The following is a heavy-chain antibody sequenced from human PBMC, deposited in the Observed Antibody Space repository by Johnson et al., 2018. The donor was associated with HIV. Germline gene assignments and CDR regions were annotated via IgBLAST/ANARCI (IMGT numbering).Heavy chain of an antibody. J-gene: IGHJ3*02. V-gene: IGHV3-11*04. D-gene: IGHD3-22*01. Sequence: QVQLVESGGGLVKPGGSLRLSCAASGFTFSDYYMSWIRQTPGKGLEWVSYISSSGSSIYYADSVKGRFTISKDNAKNSLFLQMNSLRAEDTAVYYCAGQEGSGYYGGAFDIWGPGTMVTVSS. CDR2: ISSSGSSI. CDR3: AGQEGSGYYGGAFDI. CDR1: GFTFSDYY.